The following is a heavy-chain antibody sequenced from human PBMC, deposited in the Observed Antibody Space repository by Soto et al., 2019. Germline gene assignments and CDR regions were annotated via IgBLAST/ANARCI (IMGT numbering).Heavy chain of an antibody. V-gene: IGHV4-39*01. J-gene: IGHJ6*03. D-gene: IGHD3-10*01. CDR2: IYYSGST. Sequence: SETLSLTCTVSGGSISSSSYYWGWIRQPPGKGLEWIGSIYYSGSTYYNPSLKSRVTISVDTSKNQFSLKLSSVTAADTAVYYCASQPRLWFGRDDDYYMDVWGKGTTVTVSS. CDR3: ASQPRLWFGRDDDYYMDV. CDR1: GGSISSSSYY.